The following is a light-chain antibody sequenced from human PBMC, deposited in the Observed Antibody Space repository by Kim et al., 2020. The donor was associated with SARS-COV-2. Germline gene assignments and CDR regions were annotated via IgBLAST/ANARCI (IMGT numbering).Light chain of an antibody. V-gene: IGKV3-15*01. Sequence: VSHGEGPTLPCRASQSVSSNLAWYQQKPGQGPRLLIYGASTRATGIPARFSGSGSGTEFTLTISSLQSEDFAVYYCQQYSNWPLTFGGGTKVDIK. CDR1: QSVSSN. J-gene: IGKJ4*01. CDR3: QQYSNWPLT. CDR2: GAS.